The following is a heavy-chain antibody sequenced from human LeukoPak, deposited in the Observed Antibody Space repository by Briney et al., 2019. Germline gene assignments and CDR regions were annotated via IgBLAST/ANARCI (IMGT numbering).Heavy chain of an antibody. Sequence: GRSLRLSCAASGFTFSNYAMHWARQAPGKGLEWVAFISYDGSKKYYADSVKGRFTIFRDDSKNTLYLQMNSLRAEDTAVYYCARSGTTTYGAFDHWGQGTLVTVSS. CDR1: GFTFSNYA. CDR3: ARSGTTTYGAFDH. J-gene: IGHJ4*02. CDR2: ISYDGSKK. D-gene: IGHD3-10*01. V-gene: IGHV3-30*04.